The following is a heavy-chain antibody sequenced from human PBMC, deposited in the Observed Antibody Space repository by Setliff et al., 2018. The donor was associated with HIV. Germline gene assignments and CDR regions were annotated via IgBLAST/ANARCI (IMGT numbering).Heavy chain of an antibody. CDR3: AHGPRRGYSYGSFYYHYYYMDV. CDR2: IYWNGDK. V-gene: IGHV2-5*01. D-gene: IGHD5-18*01. CDR1: GFSLSSSGVG. J-gene: IGHJ6*03. Sequence: SGPTLVNPKQTLTLTCTFSGFSLSSSGVGVGWIRQPPGKALEWLALIYWNGDKRYSPSLNSRLTITKDTSKNQVVLRMTNMDPVDTATYYCAHGPRRGYSYGSFYYHYYYMDVWGKGSTGTVSS.